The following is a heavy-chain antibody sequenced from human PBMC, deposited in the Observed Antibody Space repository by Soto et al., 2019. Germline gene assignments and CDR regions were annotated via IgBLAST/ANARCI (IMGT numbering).Heavy chain of an antibody. CDR3: ARGPLTISWN. D-gene: IGHD6-13*01. Sequence: GASVKVSCKTAGYIFITYGLHWVRQAPGQRLEWMGWINPGNGNTNYSQKFQDRVTITRDTSATTAYVELSSLRSEDTAVYYCARGPLTISWNWGQGTPVTVSS. CDR2: INPGNGNT. J-gene: IGHJ4*02. CDR1: GYIFITYG. V-gene: IGHV1-3*01.